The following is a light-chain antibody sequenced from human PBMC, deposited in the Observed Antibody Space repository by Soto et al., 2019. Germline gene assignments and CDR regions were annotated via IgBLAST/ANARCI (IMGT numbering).Light chain of an antibody. V-gene: IGLV2-11*01. Sequence: QSVLTQPRSVSGSPGQSVTISCTGTSSDVGRNNYVSWYQHHPGKAPKLMIYAVTNRPSGVPDRFSGSKSGNTASLTISGLLAEDEADYYCCSYAGSPVFGTGTKVTVL. CDR2: AVT. J-gene: IGLJ1*01. CDR1: SSDVGRNNY. CDR3: CSYAGSPV.